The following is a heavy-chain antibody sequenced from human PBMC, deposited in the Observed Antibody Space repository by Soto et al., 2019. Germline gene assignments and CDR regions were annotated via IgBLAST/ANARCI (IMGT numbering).Heavy chain of an antibody. Sequence: PGGSLRLSCAASGFTFSSYGMHWVRQAPGKGLEWVAVIWYDGSNKYYADSVKGRFTISRDNSKNTLYPQMNSLRAEDTAVYYCARDRVAGYYYYGMDVWGQGTTVTVSS. D-gene: IGHD2-15*01. CDR3: ARDRVAGYYYYGMDV. J-gene: IGHJ6*02. CDR1: GFTFSSYG. CDR2: IWYDGSNK. V-gene: IGHV3-33*01.